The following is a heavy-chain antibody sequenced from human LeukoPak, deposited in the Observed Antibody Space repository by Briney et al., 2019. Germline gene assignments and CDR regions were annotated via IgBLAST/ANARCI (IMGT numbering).Heavy chain of an antibody. CDR2: MNPNSGNT. J-gene: IGHJ4*02. Sequence: GASVKVSCKASGYTFTSYDINWVRQATGQGLEWMGWMNPNSGNTDYALKFQGRVTITRNTSISTAYMELSSLRSQDTAVYYCARDRDGGYCTNGVCFGGDYWGQGTLVTVSS. D-gene: IGHD2-8*01. CDR1: GYTFTSYD. V-gene: IGHV1-8*03. CDR3: ARDRDGGYCTNGVCFGGDY.